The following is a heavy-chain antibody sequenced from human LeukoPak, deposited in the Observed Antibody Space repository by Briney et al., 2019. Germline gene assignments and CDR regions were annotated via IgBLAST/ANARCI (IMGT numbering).Heavy chain of an antibody. CDR2: IYYSGST. D-gene: IGHD4-17*01. J-gene: IGHJ3*02. CDR1: GGSISSGGYY. Sequence: SETLSLTCTVSGGSISSGGYYWSWIRQHPGKGLEWIGYIYYSGSTYYNPSLKSRVTISVDTSKNQFSLKLSSVTAVDTAVYYCARKATTGPTKAAFDIWGQGTMVTVSS. V-gene: IGHV4-31*03. CDR3: ARKATTGPTKAAFDI.